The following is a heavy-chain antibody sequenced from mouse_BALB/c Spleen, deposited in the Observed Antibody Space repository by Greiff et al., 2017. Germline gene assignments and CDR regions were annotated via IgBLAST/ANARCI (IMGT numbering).Heavy chain of an antibody. CDR2: ISSGGSYT. J-gene: IGHJ1*01. CDR1: GFTFSSYT. V-gene: IGHV5-6-4*01. CDR3: TREAHFDV. Sequence: EVQLVESGGGLVKPGGSLKLSCAASGFTFSSYTMSWVRQTPEKRLEWVATISSGGSYTYYPDSVKGRFTISRDNAKNTLYLQMSSLKSEDTAMYYCTREAHFDVWGAGTTVTVSS.